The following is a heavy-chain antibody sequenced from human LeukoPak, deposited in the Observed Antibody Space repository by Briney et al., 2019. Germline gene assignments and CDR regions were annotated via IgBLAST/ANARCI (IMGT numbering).Heavy chain of an antibody. CDR1: GGSFSSYY. CDR3: ARASVPVAPLYYYYYMDV. Sequence: SETLSLTCAVYGGSFSSYYWSWIRQPPGKGLEWIGYIYYSGSTNYNPSLKSRVTISVDTSKNQFSLKLSSVTAADTAVYYCARASVPVAPLYYYYYMDVWGKGTTVTVSS. D-gene: IGHD2-15*01. CDR2: IYYSGST. J-gene: IGHJ6*03. V-gene: IGHV4-59*01.